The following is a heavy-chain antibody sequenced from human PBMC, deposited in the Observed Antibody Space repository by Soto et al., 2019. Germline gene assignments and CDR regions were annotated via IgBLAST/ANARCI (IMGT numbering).Heavy chain of an antibody. V-gene: IGHV1-18*01. J-gene: IGHJ6*02. CDR1: GYTFTSYV. CDR2: ISAYNGNT. CDR3: ARVVATVAGPYGMDV. D-gene: IGHD6-19*01. Sequence: QVQLVQSGAEVKKPGASVKVSCRATGYTFTSYVISWVRRAPGQGLEWMGWISAYNGNTNFAQKLQGRVTMTTDTSTSIAYMELRSLRSDDTAVYYCARVVATVAGPYGMDVWGQGTTVTVSS.